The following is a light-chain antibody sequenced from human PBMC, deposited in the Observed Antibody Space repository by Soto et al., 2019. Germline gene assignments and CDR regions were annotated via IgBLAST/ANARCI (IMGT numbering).Light chain of an antibody. Sequence: EIVLTQSPGTLSLSPGERATLSCRASQGLTSNFLAWYQQKPGQAPSLLIYGASNRATGVPDRFSGGGAGTDFTLTISRLEPEDFAVYFCQQYVTAPRTFGQGTKVESK. CDR2: GAS. CDR1: QGLTSNF. J-gene: IGKJ1*01. CDR3: QQYVTAPRT. V-gene: IGKV3-20*01.